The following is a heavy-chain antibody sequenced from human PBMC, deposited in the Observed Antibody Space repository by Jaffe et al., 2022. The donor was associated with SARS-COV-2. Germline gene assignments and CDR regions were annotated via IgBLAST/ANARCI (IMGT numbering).Heavy chain of an antibody. Sequence: QVQLQQWGAGLLKPSETLSLTCAVYGGSFSGYYWSWIRQPPGKGLEWIGEINHSGSTNYNPSLKSRVTISVDTSKNQFSLKLSSVTAADTAVYYCAREQWLVRGSYYYDSSESRWGQGTLVTVSS. V-gene: IGHV4-34*01. CDR3: AREQWLVRGSYYYDSSESR. CDR1: GGSFSGYY. D-gene: IGHD3-22*01. J-gene: IGHJ4*02. CDR2: INHSGST.